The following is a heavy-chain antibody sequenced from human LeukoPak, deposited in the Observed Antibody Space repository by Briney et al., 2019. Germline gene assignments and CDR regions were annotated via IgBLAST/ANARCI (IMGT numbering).Heavy chain of an antibody. Sequence: GGSLRLSCAASGFTFSTYSMNWVRQAPGKGLEWVSSISSNSRYRYYADSMRGRFTISRDNAKNSLFLQMNSLKPEDTAVYYCARDRGAKVNWFDPWGQGTLVTVSS. CDR3: ARDRGAKVNWFDP. J-gene: IGHJ5*02. CDR2: ISSNSRYR. V-gene: IGHV3-21*06. CDR1: GFTFSTYS.